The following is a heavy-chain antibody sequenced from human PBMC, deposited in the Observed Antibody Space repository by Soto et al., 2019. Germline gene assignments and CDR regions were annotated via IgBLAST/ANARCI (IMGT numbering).Heavy chain of an antibody. D-gene: IGHD3-16*01. J-gene: IGHJ4*02. Sequence: QVPLVESGGGVVQPGRSLRLSCEASGFTFSSYAMHWVRQAPAKGLEWVAAISYDGNDKYYGDSVKGRFAISRDNSKNTVYLQMSSLRAEDTAFYYCARDRLRLGELSLIGYFDYWGQGTLVTVSS. CDR2: ISYDGNDK. CDR1: GFTFSSYA. V-gene: IGHV3-30*09. CDR3: ARDRLRLGELSLIGYFDY.